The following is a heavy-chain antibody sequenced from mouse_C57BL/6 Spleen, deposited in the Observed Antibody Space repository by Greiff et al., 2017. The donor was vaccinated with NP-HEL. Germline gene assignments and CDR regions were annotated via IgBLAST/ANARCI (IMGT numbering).Heavy chain of an antibody. CDR1: GYTFTSYW. CDR2: IYPGNSDT. CDR3: TRGGSSGYVRVWFAY. V-gene: IGHV1-5*01. Sequence: EVQLQQSGTVLARPGASVKMSCKTSGYTFTSYWMHWVQQRPGQGLEWIGAIYPGNSDTSYNQKFKGKAKLTAVTSASTAYMKLSSRTNEDSAVYYCTRGGSSGYVRVWFAYWGQGTLVTVSA. J-gene: IGHJ3*01. D-gene: IGHD3-2*02.